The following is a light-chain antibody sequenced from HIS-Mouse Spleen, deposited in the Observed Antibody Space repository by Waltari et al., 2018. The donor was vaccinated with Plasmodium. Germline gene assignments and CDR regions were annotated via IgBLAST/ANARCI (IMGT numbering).Light chain of an antibody. Sequence: EIVMTQSPATLSVSPGERATLPCRASQSVSSNLAWYQQKPGQAPRLHIYGASTRATGIPARFSGSGSGKEFTLTISSLQSEDFAVYYCQQYNNWPPSTFGQGTRLEIK. V-gene: IGKV3-15*01. CDR1: QSVSSN. J-gene: IGKJ5*01. CDR3: QQYNNWPPST. CDR2: GAS.